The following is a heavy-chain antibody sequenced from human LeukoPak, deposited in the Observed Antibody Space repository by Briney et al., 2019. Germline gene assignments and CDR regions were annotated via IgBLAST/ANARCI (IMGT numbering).Heavy chain of an antibody. CDR3: ARESLDAFDI. CDR2: ISFDKSNK. V-gene: IGHV3-30*04. Sequence: GGSLRLSCAASGFRFSSYAMHWVRQAPGKGLEWVAVISFDKSNKYFADSVKGRFTISRDNSKNTVSLQMNSLRAEDTAVYYCARESLDAFDIWGQGTMVTVSS. CDR1: GFRFSSYA. J-gene: IGHJ3*02.